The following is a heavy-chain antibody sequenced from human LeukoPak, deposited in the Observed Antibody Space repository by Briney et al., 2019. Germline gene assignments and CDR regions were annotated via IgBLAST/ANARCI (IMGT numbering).Heavy chain of an antibody. D-gene: IGHD3-10*01. CDR2: ISGANGDT. CDR1: GYTFTSSD. V-gene: IGHV1-18*01. J-gene: IGHJ6*03. Sequence: ASVKVSCKASGYTFTSSDISWLRQAPGQGLEWLAWISGANGDTNYAQKLQGRVTVTTDTSTSITYMELRSLRSADTAVYYCARIGRRIRGVDYYYYYMDVWGKGTTVTVSS. CDR3: ARIGRRIRGVDYYYYYMDV.